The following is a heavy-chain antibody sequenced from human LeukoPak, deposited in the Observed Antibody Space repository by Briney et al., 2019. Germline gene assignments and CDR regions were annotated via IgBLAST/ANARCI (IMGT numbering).Heavy chain of an antibody. V-gene: IGHV3-11*01. CDR2: ISSSGSTI. D-gene: IGHD5-12*01. CDR1: GFTFSDYY. Sequence: PGGSLRLSCAASGFTFSDYYMSWIRQAPGKGLERVSYISSSGSTIYYADSVKGRFTISRDSAKNSLYLQMNSLRAEDTAVYYCASSPRGYSGYGTNFDYWGQGTLVTVSS. CDR3: ASSPRGYSGYGTNFDY. J-gene: IGHJ4*02.